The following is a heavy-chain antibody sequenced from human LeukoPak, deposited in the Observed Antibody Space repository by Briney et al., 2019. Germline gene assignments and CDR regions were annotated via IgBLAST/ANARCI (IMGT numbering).Heavy chain of an antibody. Sequence: GGSLRLSCAASGFTFSSYSMNWVRQAPGKGLEWGSSISSSSSYIYYADSVKGRFTISRDNAKNSLYLQMNSLRAEDTAVYYCARCDYGDSPFDYWGQGTLVTVSS. V-gene: IGHV3-21*01. CDR3: ARCDYGDSPFDY. CDR1: GFTFSSYS. J-gene: IGHJ4*02. D-gene: IGHD4-17*01. CDR2: ISSSSSYI.